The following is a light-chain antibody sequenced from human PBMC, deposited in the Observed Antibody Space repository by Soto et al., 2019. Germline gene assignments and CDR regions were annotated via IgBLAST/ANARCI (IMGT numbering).Light chain of an antibody. CDR3: SSYTNSDTLV. V-gene: IGLV2-14*01. Sequence: QSALTQPASVSGSPGQSITISCTGTSSDIGAYNSVSWYQQYPGKAPKLMIYEVSDRPSGVSNRFSGSKSGNTASLTISGLQAEDEADYHCSSYTNSDTLVFGGGTKLTV. CDR2: EVS. J-gene: IGLJ3*02. CDR1: SSDIGAYNS.